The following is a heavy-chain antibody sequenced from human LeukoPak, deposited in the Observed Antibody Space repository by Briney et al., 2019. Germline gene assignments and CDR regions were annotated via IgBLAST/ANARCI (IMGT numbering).Heavy chain of an antibody. CDR3: ATGYCSSTSCYIGLDY. J-gene: IGHJ4*02. D-gene: IGHD2-2*02. CDR2: IIPIFGTA. Sequence: ASVKVSCKASGGTFSSYAISWVRQAPGQGLEWMGGIIPIFGTANYAQKFQGRVTITTDESTSTAYMELSSLRSEDTAVYYCATGYCSSTSCYIGLDYWGQGTLVTVSS. CDR1: GGTFSSYA. V-gene: IGHV1-69*05.